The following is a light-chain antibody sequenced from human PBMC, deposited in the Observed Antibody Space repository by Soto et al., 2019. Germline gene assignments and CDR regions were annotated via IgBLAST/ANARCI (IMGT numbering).Light chain of an antibody. J-gene: IGLJ2*01. CDR1: NIGRKS. V-gene: IGLV3-21*02. Sequence: SYELTQPPSVSVAPGQTARITCGGNNIGRKSVHWYQQKPGQDPLLVVYDDSDRPSGIPERFSGSNSANTATLTISRVEAGDGADYYCQVWDSSSDHVVFGGGTKVTVL. CDR3: QVWDSSSDHVV. CDR2: DDS.